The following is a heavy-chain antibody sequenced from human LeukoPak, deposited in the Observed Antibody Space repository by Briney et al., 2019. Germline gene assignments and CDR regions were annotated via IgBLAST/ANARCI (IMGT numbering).Heavy chain of an antibody. CDR3: VRYSSSYNWFDP. V-gene: IGHV4-34*01. D-gene: IGHD6-13*01. Sequence: SETLSLTYAVYGGSFSGYYWSWIRQPPGKGLEWIGEINHSGSTNYNPSLKSLVTISVDTSKNQFSLKLSSVTAAGTAVYYCVRYSSSYNWFDPWGQGTLVTVSS. CDR2: INHSGST. J-gene: IGHJ5*02. CDR1: GGSFSGYY.